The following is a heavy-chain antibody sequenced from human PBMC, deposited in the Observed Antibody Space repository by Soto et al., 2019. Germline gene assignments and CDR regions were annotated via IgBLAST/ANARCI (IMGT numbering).Heavy chain of an antibody. J-gene: IGHJ5*02. Sequence: QVQLQESGPGLVKPSQTLSLTCTVSGGSISSGGYYCSWIRQHPGKGLEWIGYIYYSGSTYYNPSLKGRVTISVDTSKNQFSLKLSSVTAADTAVYYCARDGYGDYTGWFDPWGQGTLVTVSS. CDR2: IYYSGST. D-gene: IGHD4-17*01. V-gene: IGHV4-31*03. CDR1: GGSISSGGYY. CDR3: ARDGYGDYTGWFDP.